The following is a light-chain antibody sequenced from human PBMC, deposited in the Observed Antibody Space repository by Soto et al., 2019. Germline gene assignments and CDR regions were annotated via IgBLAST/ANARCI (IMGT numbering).Light chain of an antibody. Sequence: EIVLTQSPATLSLSPGERATLSCRASQSVSSHLAWYQQRPGQPPRLVISGASSRATGIPARFSGGGSGTEFFLTISSLQSEDFAVYFCQQYHNWPLTFGPGTKVDIK. CDR3: QQYHNWPLT. V-gene: IGKV3-15*01. J-gene: IGKJ3*01. CDR1: QSVSSH. CDR2: GAS.